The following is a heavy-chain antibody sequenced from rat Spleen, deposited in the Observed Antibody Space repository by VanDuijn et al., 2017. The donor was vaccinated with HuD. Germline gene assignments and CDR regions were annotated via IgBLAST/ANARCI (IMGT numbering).Heavy chain of an antibody. CDR1: GFTFNNYW. CDR3: TRDPGYYDGYYHRGLDY. D-gene: IGHD1-12*03. Sequence: EVQLVESGGGLVQPGRSLKLSCVASGFTFNNYWMTWIRQAPGKGLEWVASITNTGGSTYYPDSVNGRFTISRDNAKSTLYLKMNSLRSEDTATYYCTRDPGYYDGYYHRGLDYWGQGVMVTVSS. CDR2: ITNTGGST. J-gene: IGHJ2*01. V-gene: IGHV5-31*01.